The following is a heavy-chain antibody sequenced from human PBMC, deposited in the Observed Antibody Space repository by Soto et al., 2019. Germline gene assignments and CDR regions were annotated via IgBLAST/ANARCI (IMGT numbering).Heavy chain of an antibody. CDR2: IWYDGSNK. CDR3: ARDKEYFDWLALFDY. J-gene: IGHJ4*02. Sequence: GGSLRLSCAASGFTFSSYGMHWVRQAPGKGLEWVAVIWYDGSNKYYADSVKGRFTISRDNSKNTLYLQMNSLRAEDTAVYYCARDKEYFDWLALFDYWGQGTLVTVSS. V-gene: IGHV3-33*01. D-gene: IGHD3-9*01. CDR1: GFTFSSYG.